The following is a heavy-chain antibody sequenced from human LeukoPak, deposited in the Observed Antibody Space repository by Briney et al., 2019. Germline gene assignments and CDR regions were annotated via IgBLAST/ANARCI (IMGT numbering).Heavy chain of an antibody. D-gene: IGHD6-19*01. Sequence: SETLSLTCTVSGGSISSYYWSWIRQPPGKGLEWIGYIYTSGSTNYNPSLKSRVTISVDTSKNQFSLKLSSVTAADTAVYYCARQHSSGWSPLSGNQPGFDYWGQGTLVTVSS. V-gene: IGHV4-4*09. J-gene: IGHJ4*02. CDR2: IYTSGST. CDR1: GGSISSYY. CDR3: ARQHSSGWSPLSGNQPGFDY.